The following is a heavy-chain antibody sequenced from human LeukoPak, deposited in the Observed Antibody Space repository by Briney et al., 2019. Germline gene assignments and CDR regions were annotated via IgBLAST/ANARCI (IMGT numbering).Heavy chain of an antibody. D-gene: IGHD3-16*01. V-gene: IGHV3-74*01. CDR1: GFTFSSYW. J-gene: IGHJ5*02. Sequence: GASLILSCAAAGFTFSSYWMHWVRQAPGKGLVWVSRINSDGSSTSYADSVKGRFTISRDNAKNTLYLQMNSLRAEDTAVYYCARDYDYVWGSHSYNWFDPWGQGTLVTVSS. CDR2: INSDGSST. CDR3: ARDYDYVWGSHSYNWFDP.